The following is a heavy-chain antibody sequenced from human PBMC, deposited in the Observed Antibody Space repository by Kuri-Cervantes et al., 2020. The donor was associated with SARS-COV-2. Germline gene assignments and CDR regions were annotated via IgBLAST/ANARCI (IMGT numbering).Heavy chain of an antibody. V-gene: IGHV3-7*01. Sequence: GGSLRLSCAASGFTFSSYWMSWVRQAPGKGLEWVANIKQDGSEKYYVDSVKGRFTISRDNSKNTLYLQMNSLRAEDTAVYYCAKDMAYCGGDCSFGYCYYYGMDVWGQGTTVTVSS. J-gene: IGHJ6*02. CDR2: IKQDGSEK. CDR1: GFTFSSYW. D-gene: IGHD2-21*02. CDR3: AKDMAYCGGDCSFGYCYYYGMDV.